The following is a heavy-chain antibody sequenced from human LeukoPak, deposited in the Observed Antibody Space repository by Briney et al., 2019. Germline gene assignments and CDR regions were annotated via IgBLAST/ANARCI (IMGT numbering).Heavy chain of an antibody. V-gene: IGHV3-48*04. J-gene: IGHJ4*02. CDR1: GFTFSSYS. CDR2: ISSSSSTI. D-gene: IGHD6-6*01. Sequence: AGGSLRLSCAASGFTFSSYSMSWVRQAPGKGLEWVSYISSSSSTIYYADSVKGRFTISRDNAKNSLYLQMNSLRAEDTAVYYCAREPSIAARPFDYWGQGTLVTVSS. CDR3: AREPSIAARPFDY.